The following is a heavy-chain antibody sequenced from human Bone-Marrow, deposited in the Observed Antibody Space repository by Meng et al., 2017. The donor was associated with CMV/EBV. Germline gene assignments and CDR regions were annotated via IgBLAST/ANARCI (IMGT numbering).Heavy chain of an antibody. CDR3: ASIYDFVGALDY. CDR1: GGSISSSSYY. V-gene: IGHV4-39*07. J-gene: IGHJ4*02. CDR2: IYYSGST. Sequence: GSLRLSCTVSGGSISSSSYYWGWIRQPPGKGLEWIGSIYYSGSTYYNPSLKSRVTISVDTSKNQFSLKLSSVTAADTAVYYCASIYDFVGALDYWGQGTLVTVS. D-gene: IGHD3-3*01.